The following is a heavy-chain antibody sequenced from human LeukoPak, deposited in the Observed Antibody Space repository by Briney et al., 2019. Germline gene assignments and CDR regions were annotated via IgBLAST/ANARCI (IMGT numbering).Heavy chain of an antibody. CDR1: GGSISSYY. J-gene: IGHJ5*02. CDR2: IYYSGST. V-gene: IGHV4-59*01. D-gene: IGHD3-22*01. CDR3: ARDLRPSSYYYDSSGYRWFDP. Sequence: SETLSLTCTVSGGSISSYYWSWIRQPPGKGLEWIGYIYYSGSTNYNPSLKSRVTISVDTSKNQFSLKLSSVTAADTAVYYCARDLRPSSYYYDSSGYRWFDPWGQGTLVTVSS.